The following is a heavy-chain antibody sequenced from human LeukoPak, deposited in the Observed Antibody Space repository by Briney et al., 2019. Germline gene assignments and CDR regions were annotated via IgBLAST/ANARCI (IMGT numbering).Heavy chain of an antibody. V-gene: IGHV3-7*01. Sequence: GRSLRLSCAASGFTFSSYWMTWVRQAPGKGLEWVANIKQDGSEKYYVDSVKGRFTISRDNAKNSLYLQMNSLRVEDTAVYYCASWGPAAYCSNGSCSWGQGTLVTVSS. CDR2: IKQDGSEK. CDR1: GFTFSSYW. CDR3: ASWGPAAYCSNGSCS. D-gene: IGHD2-15*01. J-gene: IGHJ5*02.